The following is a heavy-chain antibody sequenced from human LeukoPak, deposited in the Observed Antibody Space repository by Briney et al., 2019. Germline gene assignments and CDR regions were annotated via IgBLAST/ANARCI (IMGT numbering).Heavy chain of an antibody. CDR1: GFTFSSYA. J-gene: IGHJ6*02. CDR3: ARDGFGSGSWNGMDV. V-gene: IGHV3-23*01. D-gene: IGHD3-10*01. Sequence: GGPLRLSCAASGFTFSSYAMSWVRQAPGKGLEWVSAISGSGGSTYYADSVKGRFTISRDNSKNTLYLQMNSLRAEDTAVYYCARDGFGSGSWNGMDVWGQGTTVTVSS. CDR2: ISGSGGST.